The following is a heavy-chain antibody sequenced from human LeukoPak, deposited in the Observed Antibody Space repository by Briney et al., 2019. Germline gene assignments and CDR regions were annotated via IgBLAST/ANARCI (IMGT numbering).Heavy chain of an antibody. Sequence: GGSLRLSCAASGFTFSNYWMTWVRQAPGKGLELVANIKQDGSEKYYVDSVKGRFTISRDNAKNSLYLQMNSLRAEDTAVYYCARQFYDSSGYYFTPSDYWGQGTLVTVSS. CDR3: ARQFYDSSGYYFTPSDY. V-gene: IGHV3-7*01. CDR2: IKQDGSEK. D-gene: IGHD3-22*01. J-gene: IGHJ4*02. CDR1: GFTFSNYW.